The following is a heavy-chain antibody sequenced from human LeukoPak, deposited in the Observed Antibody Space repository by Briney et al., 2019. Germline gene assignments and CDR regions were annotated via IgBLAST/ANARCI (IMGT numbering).Heavy chain of an antibody. V-gene: IGHV4-34*01. CDR3: ARDIIHGYCSGGSCYNRVYNWFDP. D-gene: IGHD2-15*01. CDR1: GGSFSDYY. CDR2: INHSGST. Sequence: SETLSLTCAVYGGSFSDYYWSWIRQPPGKGLEWIGEINHSGSTNYNPSLKSRVTISVDTSKNQFSLKLNSVTAADTAVYYCARDIIHGYCSGGSCYNRVYNWFDPWGQGTLVTVSS. J-gene: IGHJ5*02.